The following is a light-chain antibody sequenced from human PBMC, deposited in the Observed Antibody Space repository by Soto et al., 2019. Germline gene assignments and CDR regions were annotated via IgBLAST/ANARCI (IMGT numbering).Light chain of an antibody. CDR1: QSLLHTNGYNY. CDR3: MQALQAPYT. V-gene: IGKV2-28*01. CDR2: LVS. J-gene: IGKJ2*01. Sequence: DIVMTQSPLSLPVTPGEPASISCRSGQSLLHTNGYNYLDWYLQKSGQSPQLLIYLVSSRASGVPDRFSGSGSGTDFALNISKVEAEDVGVYYCMQALQAPYTFGQGTKLEI.